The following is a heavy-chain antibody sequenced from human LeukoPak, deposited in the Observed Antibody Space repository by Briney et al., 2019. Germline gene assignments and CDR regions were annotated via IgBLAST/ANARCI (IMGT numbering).Heavy chain of an antibody. Sequence: PSETLSLTCTVSGGSISSYYWSWIRQPPGKGLEWSGYFYYSGSTNYNPSLKSRVTISVDTSKNQFSLKLSSVTAADTAVYYCARHGPQYYYYGMDVWGQGTTVTVSS. CDR3: ARHGPQYYYYGMDV. J-gene: IGHJ6*02. CDR2: FYYSGST. D-gene: IGHD4-11*01. V-gene: IGHV4-59*08. CDR1: GGSISSYY.